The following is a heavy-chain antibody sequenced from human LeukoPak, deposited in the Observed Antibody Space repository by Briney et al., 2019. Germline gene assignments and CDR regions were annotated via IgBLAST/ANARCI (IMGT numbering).Heavy chain of an antibody. V-gene: IGHV4-4*09. CDR2: IHFIGDT. CDR3: ARVPRFSSDWIEYRIFDY. D-gene: IGHD6-19*01. J-gene: IGHJ4*02. CDR1: GGSISSYY. Sequence: KTSETLSLTCTVSGGSISSYYWSWIRQPPGKGLEWIGYIHFIGDTYYNPSLKSRVTISVDTSKNQFSLKLSTVTAADTAVYYCARVPRFSSDWIEYRIFDYWGQGTLVTVSS.